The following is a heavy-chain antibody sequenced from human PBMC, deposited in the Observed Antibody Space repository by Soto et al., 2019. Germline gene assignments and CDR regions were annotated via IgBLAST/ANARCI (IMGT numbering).Heavy chain of an antibody. CDR2: ISSSSSYI. J-gene: IGHJ4*02. CDR1: GFTFSSYS. CDR3: ARDRVQTRWHPYCFDY. V-gene: IGHV3-21*01. Sequence: EVQLVESGGGLVKPGGSLRLSCAASGFTFSSYSMNWVRQAPGKGLEWVSSISSSSSYIYYADSVKGRFTIARDNAKNSLYLQMTGLRAEDTAVYYCARDRVQTRWHPYCFDYWGQGTLGTVSS.